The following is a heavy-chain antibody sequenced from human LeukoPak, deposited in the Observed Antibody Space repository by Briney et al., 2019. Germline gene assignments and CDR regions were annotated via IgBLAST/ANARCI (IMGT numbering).Heavy chain of an antibody. CDR1: GGSISSGSYY. CDR3: ARVSYSSGWKSKSKVYYFDY. CDR2: IYTSGST. V-gene: IGHV4-61*02. D-gene: IGHD6-19*01. Sequence: PSQTLSLTCTVSGGSISSGSYYWSWIRQPAGKGLEWIGRIYTSGSTNYNPSLKSRVTISVDTSKNQFSLKLSSVTAADTAVYYCARVSYSSGWKSKSKVYYFDYWGQGTLVTVSS. J-gene: IGHJ4*02.